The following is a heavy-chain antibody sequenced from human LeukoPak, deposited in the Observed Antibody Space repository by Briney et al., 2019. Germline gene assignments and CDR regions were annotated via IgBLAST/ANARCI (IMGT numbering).Heavy chain of an antibody. CDR2: INHSGST. Sequence: SETLSLTCVVYGGSFSGYYWSWIRQPPGKGLEWIGEINHSGSTNYNPSLKSRVTISVDTSKNQFSLKLSSVTAADTAVYYCARAARRFLGWFDPWGQGTLVTVSS. V-gene: IGHV4-34*01. J-gene: IGHJ5*02. D-gene: IGHD3-3*01. CDR3: ARAARRFLGWFDP. CDR1: GGSFSGYY.